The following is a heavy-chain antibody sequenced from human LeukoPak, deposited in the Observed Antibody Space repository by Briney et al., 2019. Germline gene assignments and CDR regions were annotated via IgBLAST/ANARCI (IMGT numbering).Heavy chain of an antibody. Sequence: GESLKISCKVSGYIFTSDWIGWVRQVPGKGLEWMGIIHPGDSDTRYSPSFQGQVTFSADKSISTAYLQWSSLKASDTAIYYCARRDGSYFDYWGQGTLVTVSS. CDR2: IHPGDSDT. D-gene: IGHD5-24*01. CDR3: ARRDGSYFDY. CDR1: GYIFTSDW. V-gene: IGHV5-51*01. J-gene: IGHJ4*02.